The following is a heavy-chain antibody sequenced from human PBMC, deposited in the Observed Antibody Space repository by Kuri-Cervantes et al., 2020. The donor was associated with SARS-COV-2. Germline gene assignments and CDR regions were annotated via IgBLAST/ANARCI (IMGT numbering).Heavy chain of an antibody. J-gene: IGHJ4*02. CDR3: ARPVQLERHGFDY. D-gene: IGHD1-1*01. CDR1: GGTFSSYA. V-gene: IGHV1-69*01. Sequence: GGSLRLSCKASGGTFSSYAISWVRQAPGQGLEWMGGIIPIFGTANYAQKFQGRVTITADESTSTAYMELRSLRSDDTAVYYCARPVQLERHGFDYWGQGTLVTVSS. CDR2: IIPIFGTA.